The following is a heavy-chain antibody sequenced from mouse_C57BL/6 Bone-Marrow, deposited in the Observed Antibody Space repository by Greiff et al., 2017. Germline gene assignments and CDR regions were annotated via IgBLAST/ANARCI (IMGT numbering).Heavy chain of an antibody. CDR2: IFPGSGST. V-gene: IGHV1-56*01. J-gene: IGHJ2*01. D-gene: IGHD2-1*01. Sequence: QVQLQQSGPELVRPGASVKISCKAPGYTFTSHWMQWVRQRPGQGLEWIGEIFPGSGSTYYNEKFKGKATLTVDTSSSTAYMQLSSLTSEDSAVSFCAILSHLWYLDYWGQGATLTVSS. CDR1: GYTFTSHW. CDR3: AILSHLWYLDY.